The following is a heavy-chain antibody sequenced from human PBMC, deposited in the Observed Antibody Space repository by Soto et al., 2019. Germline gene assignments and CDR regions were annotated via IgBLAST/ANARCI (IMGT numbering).Heavy chain of an antibody. CDR1: GFMFSGLG. J-gene: IGHJ3*02. V-gene: IGHV3-30*18. CDR2: ISKDGSKK. Sequence: GGSMRISCAASGFMFSGLGMHWVRQAPGKGLQWVAGISKDGSKKYYADSVKGRFTISRDNSKKTLYLQMNSLRAEDTAVYYCANPSGYYFGLGSHDEASDMWGQGTGVTVSS. D-gene: IGHD3-10*01. CDR3: ANPSGYYFGLGSHDEASDM.